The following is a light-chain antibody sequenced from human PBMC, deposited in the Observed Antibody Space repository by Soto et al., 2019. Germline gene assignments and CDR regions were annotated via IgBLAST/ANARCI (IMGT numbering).Light chain of an antibody. Sequence: DIQITQSPSTLSASVGDRVTITCRASQSISSWLAWYQQKPGKAPKLLIYDASSLESGVPSRFSGSGSGTEFTLTISSLQPDDFATYYCQQYNSFWTFGQGTKVEIK. J-gene: IGKJ1*01. CDR3: QQYNSFWT. CDR1: QSISSW. V-gene: IGKV1-5*01. CDR2: DAS.